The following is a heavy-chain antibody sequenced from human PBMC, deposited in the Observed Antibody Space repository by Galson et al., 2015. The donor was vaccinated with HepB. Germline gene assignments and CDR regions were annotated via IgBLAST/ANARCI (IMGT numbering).Heavy chain of an antibody. Sequence: SVKVSCKTSGYTFTSYAISWVRRAPGQGLEWLGWISAYNGNTDYAQKFQGRVTMTTDTSTSTAYMEVRSLRSDDTAVYYCARVGKRGIGKVGTTGMLFDPWDQGTLVTVSS. V-gene: IGHV1-18*01. D-gene: IGHD1-26*01. CDR1: GYTFTSYA. CDR2: ISAYNGNT. J-gene: IGHJ5*02. CDR3: ARVGKRGIGKVGTTGMLFDP.